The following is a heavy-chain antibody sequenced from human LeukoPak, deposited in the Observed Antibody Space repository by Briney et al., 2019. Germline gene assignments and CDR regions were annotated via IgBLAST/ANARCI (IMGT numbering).Heavy chain of an antibody. CDR2: ISPYDGDT. CDR3: ARDYCTRGGDCYKEDLFDP. CDR1: GYTFAIYG. Sequence: SVKVSCKASGYTFAIYGINWVRQAPGQGLEWMAWISPYDGDTNYAQNFEGRVTMTTETSTSTAYMELRSLRSDDTAIYYCARDYCTRGGDCYKEDLFDPWGQGTLVTVSS. J-gene: IGHJ5*02. V-gene: IGHV1-18*01. D-gene: IGHD2-21*02.